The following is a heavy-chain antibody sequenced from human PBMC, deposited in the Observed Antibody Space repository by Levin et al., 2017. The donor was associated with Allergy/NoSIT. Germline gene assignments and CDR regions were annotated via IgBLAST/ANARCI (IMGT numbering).Heavy chain of an antibody. J-gene: IGHJ6*03. V-gene: IGHV3-64*01. D-gene: IGHD4-17*01. CDR2: ISSNGGST. CDR3: ARDGLTTGYYYYMDV. Sequence: GESLKISCAASGFTFNSYAMHWVRQAPGKGLEYVSAISSNGGSTYYANSVRGRFTISRDNSKNTLYLQMDSLRAEDMAVYYCARDGLTTGYYYYMDVWGKGTTVTVSS. CDR1: GFTFNSYA.